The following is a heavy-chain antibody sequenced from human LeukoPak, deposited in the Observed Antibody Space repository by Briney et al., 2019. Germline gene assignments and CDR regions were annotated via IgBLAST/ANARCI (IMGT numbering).Heavy chain of an antibody. V-gene: IGHV3-66*02. J-gene: IGHJ5*02. D-gene: IGHD1-26*01. CDR1: GFTVSSNY. CDR3: TRLYAGSHL. Sequence: PGGSLRLSCAASGFTVSSNYMSWVRQAPGMGLEWVSVIYSGGNTHYADSVRGRFTLSRDTSENTLNLQMNSLITDDTGVYYCTRLYAGSHLWGQGTRVTVSS. CDR2: IYSGGNT.